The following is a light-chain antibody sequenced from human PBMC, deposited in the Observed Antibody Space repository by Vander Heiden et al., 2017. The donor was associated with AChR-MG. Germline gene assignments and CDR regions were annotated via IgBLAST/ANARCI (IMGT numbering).Light chain of an antibody. CDR3: QQYNSYPWT. CDR2: KAS. V-gene: IGKV1-5*03. Sequence: TITCRASQSISSWLAWYQQKPGKAPKLLIYKASSLESGVPSRFSGSGSGTEFTLTISSLQPDDFATYYCQQYNSYPWTFGQGTKVEIK. J-gene: IGKJ1*01. CDR1: QSISSW.